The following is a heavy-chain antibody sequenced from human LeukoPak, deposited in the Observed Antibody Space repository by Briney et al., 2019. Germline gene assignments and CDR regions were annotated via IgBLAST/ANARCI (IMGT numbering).Heavy chain of an antibody. J-gene: IGHJ4*02. CDR2: IFHSGST. CDR3: ARAGTYSSSSHY. D-gene: IGHD6-6*01. Sequence: PSGTLSLTCAVSSGSIFSSNWWSWVRQPPGKGLEWIGQIFHSGSTSYSPSLKSRVTISVDKSKNQFSLRLTSVTAADTAVYYCARAGTYSSSSHYWGQGTLVTVSS. CDR1: SGSIFSSNW. V-gene: IGHV4-4*02.